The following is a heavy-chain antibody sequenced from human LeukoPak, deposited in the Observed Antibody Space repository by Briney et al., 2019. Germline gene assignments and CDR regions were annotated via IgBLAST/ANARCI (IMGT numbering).Heavy chain of an antibody. V-gene: IGHV4-59*01. J-gene: IGHJ4*02. Sequence: SETLSLTCTVSGGSSSSYYWSWIRQPPGKGLEWIGYIYYSGSTNYNPSLKSRVTILVDTSKNQFSLRLSSVTAADRAVYYCARGVYIAAAQYGYWGQGTLVTVSS. CDR2: IYYSGST. CDR3: ARGVYIAAAQYGY. CDR1: GGSSSSYY. D-gene: IGHD6-13*01.